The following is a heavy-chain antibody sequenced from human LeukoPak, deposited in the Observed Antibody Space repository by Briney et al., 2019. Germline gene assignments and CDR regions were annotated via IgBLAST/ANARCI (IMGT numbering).Heavy chain of an antibody. CDR3: ARDTPHLGYCSSTSCYKDYYYYGMDV. J-gene: IGHJ6*02. D-gene: IGHD2-2*02. CDR2: INPNSGGT. V-gene: IGHV1-2*02. Sequence: ASVKVSCKASGYTFTGYYMHWVRQAPGQGLEWMGWINPNSGGTNYAQKFQGRVTMTRDTSISTAYMELSRLRSDDTAVYYCARDTPHLGYCSSTSCYKDYYYYGMDVWGQGTTVTVSS. CDR1: GYTFTGYY.